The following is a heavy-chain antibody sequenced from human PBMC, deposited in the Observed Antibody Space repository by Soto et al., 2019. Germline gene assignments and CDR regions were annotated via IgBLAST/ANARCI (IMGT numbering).Heavy chain of an antibody. V-gene: IGHV5-51*01. Sequence: GESLTISCQGSGYRFTNYWIGWVRQMPGKGLEWMGIIYPGDSDTRYSPSFQGQVTISADKSITTAYLQWSSLKASDTAMYYCARRTVTSDFDYWGQGTLVTVSS. J-gene: IGHJ4*02. D-gene: IGHD4-4*01. CDR2: IYPGDSDT. CDR1: GYRFTNYW. CDR3: ARRTVTSDFDY.